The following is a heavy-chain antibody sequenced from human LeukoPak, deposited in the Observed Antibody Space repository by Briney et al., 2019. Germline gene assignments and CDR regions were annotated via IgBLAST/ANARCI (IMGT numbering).Heavy chain of an antibody. V-gene: IGHV1-2*02. CDR3: ARGLGTMVRGPIRY. Sequence: GASVKVSCKASGYTFTGYYMHWVRQAPGQGLEWMGWINPNSGGTNYAQKFQGRVTMTRDTSISTAYMELSRLRSDDTAVYYCARGLGTMVRGPIRYWGQGTLVTVSS. J-gene: IGHJ4*02. CDR1: GYTFTGYY. CDR2: INPNSGGT. D-gene: IGHD3-10*01.